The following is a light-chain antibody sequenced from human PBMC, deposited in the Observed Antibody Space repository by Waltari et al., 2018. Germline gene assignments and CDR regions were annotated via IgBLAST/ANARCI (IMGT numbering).Light chain of an antibody. Sequence: QSALTQPASVSGSPEQSITISCTGTSSDIGGDNFVSWYQQHPGKAPKLILFDVSDRPSGVSNLFSGSKSGNSASLTISGLQAEDEADYYCSSYTGSSSYVFGTGTKVTVL. CDR1: SSDIGGDNF. CDR2: DVS. CDR3: SSYTGSSSYV. J-gene: IGLJ1*01. V-gene: IGLV2-14*01.